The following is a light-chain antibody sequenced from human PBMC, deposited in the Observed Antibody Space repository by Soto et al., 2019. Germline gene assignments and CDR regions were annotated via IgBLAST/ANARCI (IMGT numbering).Light chain of an antibody. J-gene: IGKJ1*01. CDR1: QSITTW. CDR3: QHYNSYGT. CDR2: DVS. V-gene: IGKV1-5*01. Sequence: DIQMTQSPSTVSAYVGDSVTITCRASQSITTWLAWYQQRPGKAPKLLIYDVSSLQSGVPSRFSGSGSGTEFTLTIRSLQPDDFATYYCQHYNSYGTFGQGTKVDIK.